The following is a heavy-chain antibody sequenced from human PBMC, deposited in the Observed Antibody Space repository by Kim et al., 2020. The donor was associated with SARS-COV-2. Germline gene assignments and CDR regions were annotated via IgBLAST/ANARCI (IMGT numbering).Heavy chain of an antibody. CDR1: GDSVSSNTAS. J-gene: IGHJ4*02. Sequence: SQTLSLTCAVFGDSVSSNTASWSWIRQSPSRGLEWLGTTYYRSKWYSDYAVSVLSRITIKPDTSKNHVSLQLNSVTPEDTAVYYCARGFRKAFDHWGQGT. D-gene: IGHD2-21*01. V-gene: IGHV6-1*01. CDR2: TYYRSKWYS. CDR3: ARGFRKAFDH.